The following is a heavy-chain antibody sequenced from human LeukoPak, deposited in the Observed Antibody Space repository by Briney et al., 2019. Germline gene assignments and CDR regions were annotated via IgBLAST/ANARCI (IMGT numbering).Heavy chain of an antibody. D-gene: IGHD1-26*01. Sequence: KSGGSLRLSCAASGFTFSNYAISWVRQAPGKGLEWVSSISSSSSYIYYADSVKGRFTISRDNAKNSLYLQMNSLRAEDTAVYYCARGWEVLDYWGQGTLVTVSS. J-gene: IGHJ4*02. V-gene: IGHV3-21*01. CDR3: ARGWEVLDY. CDR1: GFTFSNYA. CDR2: ISSSSSYI.